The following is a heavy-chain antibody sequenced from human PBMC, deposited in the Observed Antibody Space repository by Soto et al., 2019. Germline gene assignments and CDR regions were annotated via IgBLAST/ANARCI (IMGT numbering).Heavy chain of an antibody. CDR2: IYYSGST. CDR3: ASEADYDITGYQPLGY. J-gene: IGHJ4*02. D-gene: IGHD3-22*01. CDR1: GASINSGDHY. Sequence: LSLTCTFSGASINSGDHYWSWIRQPPGKGLEWIGYIYYSGSTYYNPSLKSRVTISVDTSKNQFSLKLRSVTAADTALYYCASEADYDITGYQPLGYSCLGCLVTVSS. V-gene: IGHV4-30-4*01.